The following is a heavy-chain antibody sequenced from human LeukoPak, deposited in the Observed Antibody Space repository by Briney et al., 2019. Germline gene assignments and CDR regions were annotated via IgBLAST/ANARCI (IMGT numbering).Heavy chain of an antibody. CDR2: INHSGST. J-gene: IGHJ4*02. D-gene: IGHD3-16*02. CDR3: ARLDVWGSYRYGIKYYFDY. Sequence: SETLSLTCAVYGGSFSGYYWSWIRQPPGKGLEWIGEINHSGSTNYNPSLKSRVTISVDTSKNQFSLKLSSVTAADTAVYYCARLDVWGSYRYGIKYYFDYWGQGTLVTVSS. V-gene: IGHV4-34*01. CDR1: GGSFSGYY.